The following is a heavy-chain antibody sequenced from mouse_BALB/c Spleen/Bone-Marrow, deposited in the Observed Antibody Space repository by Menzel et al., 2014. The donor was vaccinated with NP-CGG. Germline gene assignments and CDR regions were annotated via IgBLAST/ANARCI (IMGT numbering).Heavy chain of an antibody. CDR2: ISSGGTYT. CDR3: ARRGDYDYFDY. V-gene: IGHV5-6*01. D-gene: IGHD2-4*01. CDR1: GFTFSNYG. Sequence: EVQVVESGGDLVKPGGSLKLSCAASGFTFSNYGMSWVRQIPDKRLEWVATISSGGTYTFYPDSVKGRFTISRDNTKNTLTLQMTSLKSEDTAMYYCARRGDYDYFDYWGQGTTLTVSS. J-gene: IGHJ2*01.